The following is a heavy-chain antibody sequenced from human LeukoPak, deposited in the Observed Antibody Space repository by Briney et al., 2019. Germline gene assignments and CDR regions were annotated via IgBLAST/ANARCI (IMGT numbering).Heavy chain of an antibody. J-gene: IGHJ4*02. CDR1: GGSISSYY. V-gene: IGHV4-4*09. Sequence: SETLSLTCTVSGGSISSYYWSWIRQPPGKGLEWIGYIYTSGSTNYNPSLKSRVTILVDTSKNQFSLKLSSVTAADTAVYYCAAGYSSYYFDYWGQGTLVTVSS. CDR3: AAGYSSYYFDY. CDR2: IYTSGST. D-gene: IGHD3-22*01.